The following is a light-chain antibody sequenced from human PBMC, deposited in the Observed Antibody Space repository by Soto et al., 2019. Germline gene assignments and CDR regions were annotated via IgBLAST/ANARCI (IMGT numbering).Light chain of an antibody. Sequence: QSALTQPASVSGSPGQSITISCTGTRSNVGTYNLVSWYQQHPGKAPKLIIYEGSGRPSGVSIRFSGSKSGNTASLTISGLQAEDEADYYCCSYEDGDTYVFGTGTKVTVL. CDR3: CSYEDGDTYV. V-gene: IGLV2-23*01. J-gene: IGLJ1*01. CDR2: EGS. CDR1: RSNVGTYNL.